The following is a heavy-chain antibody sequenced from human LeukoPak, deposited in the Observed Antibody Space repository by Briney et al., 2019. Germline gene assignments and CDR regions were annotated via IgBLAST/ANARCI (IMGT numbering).Heavy chain of an antibody. D-gene: IGHD2-2*01. Sequence: PSVTLSLTCAVYGGSFSGYYWSWIRQPPGKGLEWIGEINHSGSTNYNPSLKSRVTISVDTSKNQFSLKLSSVTAADTAVYYCARGLPAAMRRGFYNWFDPWGQGTLVTVSS. CDR2: INHSGST. CDR3: ARGLPAAMRRGFYNWFDP. V-gene: IGHV4-34*01. CDR1: GGSFSGYY. J-gene: IGHJ5*02.